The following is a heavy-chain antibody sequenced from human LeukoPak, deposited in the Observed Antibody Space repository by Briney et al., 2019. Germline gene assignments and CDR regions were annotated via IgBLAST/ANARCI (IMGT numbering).Heavy chain of an antibody. D-gene: IGHD4-11*01. CDR2: ISGSGGST. CDR3: AKDHDYRREYYFDY. Sequence: AGGSLRLSCAASGFTLSSYSMSWVRQAPGKGLEGVSAISGSGGSTYYADSVKGRFTISRDNSKNTLYLQMNSLSAEDTAVYYCAKDHDYRREYYFDYWGQGTLVTVSS. V-gene: IGHV3-23*01. CDR1: GFTLSSYS. J-gene: IGHJ4*02.